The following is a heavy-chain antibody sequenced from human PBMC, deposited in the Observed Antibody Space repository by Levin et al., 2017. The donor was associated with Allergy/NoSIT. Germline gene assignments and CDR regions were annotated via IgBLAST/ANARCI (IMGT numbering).Heavy chain of an antibody. V-gene: IGHV3-30-3*01. CDR1: GFTFSSYA. CDR3: ARASQLYYYFDY. D-gene: IGHD1-1*01. J-gene: IGHJ4*02. Sequence: GESLKISCAASGFTFSSYAMHWVRQAPGKGLEWVAVISYDGSNKYYADSVKGRFTISRDNSKNTLYLQMNSLRAEDTAVYYCARASQLYYYFDYWGQGTLVTVSS. CDR2: ISYDGSNK.